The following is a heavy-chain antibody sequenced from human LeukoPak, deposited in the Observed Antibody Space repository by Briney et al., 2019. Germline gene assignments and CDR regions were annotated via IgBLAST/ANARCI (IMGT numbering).Heavy chain of an antibody. CDR2: IYYTGTT. D-gene: IGHD4-11*01. CDR3: ARLHYSKDGISRPSMDV. CDR1: GGSITTYY. Sequence: TETLSLTCTVSGGSITTYYWSWIRQPPGKRLEWMGYIYYTGTTKYNPSFKSRVTISVDTSKNQFSLRVNSVTDADTAVYYCARLHYSKDGISRPSMDVWGRGTTVIVSS. J-gene: IGHJ6*03. V-gene: IGHV4-59*08.